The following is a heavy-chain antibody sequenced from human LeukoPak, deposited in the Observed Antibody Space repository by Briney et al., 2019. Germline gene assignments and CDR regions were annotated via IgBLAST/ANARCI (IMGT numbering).Heavy chain of an antibody. CDR1: GGSFSGYY. V-gene: IGHV4-34*01. J-gene: IGHJ4*02. D-gene: IGHD3-3*01. CDR2: IYHSGST. CDR3: ARGRVRFLYYFDY. Sequence: SETLSLTCAVYGGSFSGYYWSWIRQPTGKGLEWIGYIYHSGSTYYNPSLKSRVTISLDTSKNQFSLKMRSVTAADTAVYYCARGRVRFLYYFDYWGQGTLVTVSS.